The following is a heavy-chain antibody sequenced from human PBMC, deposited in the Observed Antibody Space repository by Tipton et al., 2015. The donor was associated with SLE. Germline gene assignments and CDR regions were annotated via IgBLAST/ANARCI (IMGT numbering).Heavy chain of an antibody. D-gene: IGHD3-9*01. Sequence: TLSLTCAVYGGSFRGYYWSWIRQPPGKGLEWIGEINHSGSTNYNPSLKSRVTISVDTSKNQFSLKLSSVTAADTAVYYCALRYFDGQYFDLWGRGTLVTVSS. V-gene: IGHV4-34*01. CDR1: GGSFRGYY. CDR2: INHSGST. CDR3: ALRYFDGQYFDL. J-gene: IGHJ2*01.